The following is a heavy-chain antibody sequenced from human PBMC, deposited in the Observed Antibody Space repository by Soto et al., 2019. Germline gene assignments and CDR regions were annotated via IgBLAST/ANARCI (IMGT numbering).Heavy chain of an antibody. V-gene: IGHV1-2*04. CDR1: GYTFTGYY. D-gene: IGHD3-3*01. CDR2: INPNSGGT. CDR3: AGADFWSGYYLDY. Sequence: ASVKVSCKASGYTFTGYYMHWVRQAPGQGLEWMGWINPNSGGTNYAQKFQGWVTMTRDTSISTAYMELSRLRSDDTAVYYCAGADFWSGYYLDYWGQGTLVTVSS. J-gene: IGHJ4*02.